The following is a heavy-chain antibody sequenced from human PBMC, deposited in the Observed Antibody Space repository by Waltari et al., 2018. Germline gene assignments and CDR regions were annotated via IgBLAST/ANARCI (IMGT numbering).Heavy chain of an antibody. CDR3: ARHGRGYSGWFDP. D-gene: IGHD5-12*01. CDR1: GGSFSGYY. Sequence: QVQLQQWGAGLLKPSETLSLTCAVYGGSFSGYYWSWIRQPPGKGLEWIGEINHSGSTNSNPSLKSRVTISVDTSKNQFSLKLSSVTAADTAVYYCARHGRGYSGWFDPWGQGTLVTVSS. V-gene: IGHV4-34*01. J-gene: IGHJ5*02. CDR2: INHSGST.